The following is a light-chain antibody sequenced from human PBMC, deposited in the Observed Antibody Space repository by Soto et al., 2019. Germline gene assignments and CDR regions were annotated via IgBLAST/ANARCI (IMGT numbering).Light chain of an antibody. J-gene: IGKJ1*01. Sequence: EIGMTQSPATLSVYTGEGVTLSCRASQSVSSNLAWYQQRPGQAPRLLIYGASSRATGIPDRFSGSGSGTDFTLTISRLEPEDFAVYYCHQYGSSSWTFGQGTKVDIK. V-gene: IGKV3-20*01. CDR3: HQYGSSSWT. CDR1: QSVSSN. CDR2: GAS.